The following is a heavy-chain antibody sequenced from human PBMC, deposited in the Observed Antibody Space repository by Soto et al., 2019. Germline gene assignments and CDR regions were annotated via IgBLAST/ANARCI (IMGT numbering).Heavy chain of an antibody. Sequence: GGSLRLSCVASGFTFRSHWMHWVRQSPGKGLVWVSQINSDGSSANYADAVKGRFTLSRDHAKKTLYVQMNSLRAEDTAVYYCESGACNGTSCYLFEPWGPGTLVIVCS. CDR2: INSDGSSA. D-gene: IGHD2-2*01. V-gene: IGHV3-74*01. CDR3: ESGACNGTSCYLFEP. CDR1: GFTFRSHW. J-gene: IGHJ5*02.